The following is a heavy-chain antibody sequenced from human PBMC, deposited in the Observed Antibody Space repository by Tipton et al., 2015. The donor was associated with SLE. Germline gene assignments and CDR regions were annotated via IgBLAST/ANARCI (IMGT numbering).Heavy chain of an antibody. CDR1: GASISTSY. Sequence: LRLSCTVSGASISTSYWSWIRQPPGQGLEWIGSIYYSGSTTFNPSLKSRVTIPAHTVNKKASLTLNSVTAADTAVYYCAKRARIVIGRGYVDFWGRGILVTVSS. CDR3: AKRARIVIGRGYVDF. J-gene: IGHJ4*03. D-gene: IGHD2-15*01. V-gene: IGHV4-59*08. CDR2: IYYSGST.